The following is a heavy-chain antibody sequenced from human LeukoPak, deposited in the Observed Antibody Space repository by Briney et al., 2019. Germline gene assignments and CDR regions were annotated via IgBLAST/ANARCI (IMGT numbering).Heavy chain of an antibody. CDR2: IYYSGST. D-gene: IGHD3-3*01. CDR3: ARARRQFGVVTGSWFDP. J-gene: IGHJ5*02. CDR1: GGSISSGDYY. Sequence: KTSETLSLTCTVSGGSISSGDYYWNWIRQPPGKGLEWIGYIYYSGSTYYNPSLKSRVTISVDTSKNQFSLKLSSVTAADTAVYYCARARRQFGVVTGSWFDPWGQGTLVTVSS. V-gene: IGHV4-30-4*08.